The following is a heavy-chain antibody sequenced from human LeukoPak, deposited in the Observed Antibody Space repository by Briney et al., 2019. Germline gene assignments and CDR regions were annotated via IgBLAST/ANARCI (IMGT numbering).Heavy chain of an antibody. CDR1: GGTFSSYA. CDR3: ARPGGNSGNDYYYAMDV. V-gene: IGHV1-69*06. Sequence: GASVKVSCKASGGTFSSYAISWVRQAPGQGLEWMGGIIPIFGTANYAQKFQGRVTITADKSTTTAYMELSSLRSEDTAVYYCARPGGNSGNDYYYAMDVWGQGTTATVSS. J-gene: IGHJ6*02. CDR2: IIPIFGTA. D-gene: IGHD4-23*01.